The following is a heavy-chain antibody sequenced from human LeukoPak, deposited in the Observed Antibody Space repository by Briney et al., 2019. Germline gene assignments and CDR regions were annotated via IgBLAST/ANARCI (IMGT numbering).Heavy chain of an antibody. J-gene: IGHJ4*02. V-gene: IGHV1-18*01. CDR2: ISPYSGST. CDR3: ARDGYFDY. CDR1: GYTFTNYN. Sequence: ASVKVSCKASGYTFTNYNIAWVRRAPGQGLEWVGWISPYSGSTKYAQKFQGRVTMTTDTSTSTAYMELRSLTFDDTAIYYCARDGYFDYWGQGTLVTASS.